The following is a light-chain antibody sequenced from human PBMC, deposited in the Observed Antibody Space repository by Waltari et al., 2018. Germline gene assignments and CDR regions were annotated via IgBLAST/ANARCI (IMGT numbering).Light chain of an antibody. J-gene: IGLJ2*01. V-gene: IGLV1-44*01. CDR1: SSTIGSNT. CDR2: SID. CDR3: AALYDSLNGPV. Sequence: QSVVTQPPSASGTPGPRVPILCSGISSTIGSNTVNCFKQLPGIAPRLLIYSIDQQHSAVPVRFSASTSGTSASVVITGLQSGDEDDDYYAALYDSLNGPVFGGGTKVTVL.